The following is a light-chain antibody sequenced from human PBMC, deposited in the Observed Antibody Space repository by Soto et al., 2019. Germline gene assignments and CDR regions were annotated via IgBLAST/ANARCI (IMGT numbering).Light chain of an antibody. CDR3: QQYNNCPLT. J-gene: IGKJ4*01. Sequence: EIVMTQSPATLSVSPGERVTLSCRARQSVSSNLAWYQQKPGQAPRLLIYGASTRATGIPARFSGSGSGTEFTLTISSLQSEDFAVYYCQQYNNCPLTFGGGTKVEIK. CDR1: QSVSSN. V-gene: IGKV3-15*01. CDR2: GAS.